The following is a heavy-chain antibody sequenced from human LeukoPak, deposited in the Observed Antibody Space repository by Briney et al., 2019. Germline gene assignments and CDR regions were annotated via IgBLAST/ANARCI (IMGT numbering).Heavy chain of an antibody. CDR3: ARERGAAAAGNGWFDP. CDR2: IYHSGST. V-gene: IGHV4-4*02. Sequence: SGTLSLTCAVSGGSISSSNWWSGVRQPPGKGLEWIGEIYHSGSTNYNPSLKSRVTISVDKSKNQFSLKLSSVTAADTAVYYCARERGAAAAGNGWFDPWGQGTLVTVSS. J-gene: IGHJ5*02. CDR1: GGSISSSNW. D-gene: IGHD6-13*01.